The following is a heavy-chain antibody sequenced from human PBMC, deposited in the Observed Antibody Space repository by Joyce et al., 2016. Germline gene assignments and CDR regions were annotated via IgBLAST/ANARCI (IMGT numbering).Heavy chain of an antibody. CDR1: GFPFDNAW. V-gene: IGHV3-15*01. D-gene: IGHD3-16*01. CDR2: IKSKTDGETT. CDR3: GGWQI. Sequence: EVQLVESGGGLVEPGGSLRLSCAASGFPFDNAWMTWIRQAPGKGLEWVGFIKSKTDGETTTYGAPVKGRFTISRDDSKTTLYLQMNSLKSEDTAVYYCGGWQIWGQGTLVTVSS. J-gene: IGHJ4*02.